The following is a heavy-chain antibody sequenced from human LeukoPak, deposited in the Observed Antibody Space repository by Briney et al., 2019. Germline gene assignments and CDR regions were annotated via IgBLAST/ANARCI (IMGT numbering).Heavy chain of an antibody. V-gene: IGHV1-69*05. J-gene: IGHJ4*02. CDR1: GGTFSSYA. CDR2: IIPIFGTA. Sequence: GASVKVSCKASGGTFSSYAISWVRQAPGQGLEWMGGIIPIFGTANYAQKFQGRVTITTDESTSTAYMELSSLRSEDTAVYYCATGSRPVWFVGDFDYWGQGTLVTVSS. D-gene: IGHD3-10*01. CDR3: ATGSRPVWFVGDFDY.